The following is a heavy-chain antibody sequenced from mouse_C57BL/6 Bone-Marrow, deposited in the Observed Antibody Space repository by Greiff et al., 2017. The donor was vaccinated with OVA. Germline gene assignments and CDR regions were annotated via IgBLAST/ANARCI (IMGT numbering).Heavy chain of an antibody. CDR2: IDPENGDT. J-gene: IGHJ3*01. V-gene: IGHV14-4*01. Sequence: DVKLVESGAELVRPGASVKLSCTASGFNIKDDYMHWVKQRPEQGLEWIGWIDPENGDTEYASKFQGKATITADTSSNTAYLQLSSLTSEDTAVYYCTNYGSPWFAYGGQGTLVTVSA. D-gene: IGHD1-1*01. CDR1: GFNIKDDY. CDR3: TNYGSPWFAY.